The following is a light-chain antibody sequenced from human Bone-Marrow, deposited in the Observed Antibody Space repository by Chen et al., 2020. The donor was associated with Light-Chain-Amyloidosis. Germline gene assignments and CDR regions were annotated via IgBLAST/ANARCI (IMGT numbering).Light chain of an antibody. CDR2: RVN. CDR1: DLPKKY. J-gene: IGLJ2*01. CDR3: QSADSSGTYEVI. V-gene: IGLV3-25*03. Sequence: SYEMTQPPAVSVSPGKTERITCSGDDLPKKYAYWYQQKPGQAHVLVINRVNERPSGISERFSGSSSGTTATLTISGVQAEDEADYHCQSADSSGTYEVIFGGGTKLTVL.